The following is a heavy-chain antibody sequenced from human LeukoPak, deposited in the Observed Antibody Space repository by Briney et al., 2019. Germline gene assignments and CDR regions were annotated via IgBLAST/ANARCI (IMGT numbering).Heavy chain of an antibody. CDR3: ARGLAAAGTRGPY. V-gene: IGHV3-48*01. J-gene: IGHJ4*02. D-gene: IGHD6-13*01. Sequence: GGSLRLSCAASGFTFSTYSMNRVRQPPGKGLEWVSYITSDSVTMFYADSVKGRFTISRDNAENSLYLQMNSLRAEDTAVYYCARGLAAAGTRGPYWGQGTLVTVSS. CDR2: ITSDSVTM. CDR1: GFTFSTYS.